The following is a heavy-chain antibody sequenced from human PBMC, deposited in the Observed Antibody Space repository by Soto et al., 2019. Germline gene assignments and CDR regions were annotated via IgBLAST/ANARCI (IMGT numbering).Heavy chain of an antibody. J-gene: IGHJ6*02. CDR1: GFSLSTSGMC. CDR2: IDWDDDK. Sequence: SGPTLVNPTQTLTLTCTFSGFSLSTSGMCVSWIRQPPGKALEWLALIDWDDDKYYSTSLKTRLTISKDTSKNQVVLTMTNMDPVDTATYYCSRMVMEGATTRNLYYYGMDVWGQGTTVTAP. D-gene: IGHD1-26*01. CDR3: SRMVMEGATTRNLYYYGMDV. V-gene: IGHV2-70*01.